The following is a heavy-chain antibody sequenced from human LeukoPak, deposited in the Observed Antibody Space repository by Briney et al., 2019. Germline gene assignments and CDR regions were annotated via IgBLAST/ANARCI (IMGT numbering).Heavy chain of an antibody. D-gene: IGHD3-9*01. Sequence: SETLSLTCTVSGGSISSSSYYWGWIRQPPGEGLEWIGSIYYSGSTYYNPSLKSRVTISVDTSKDQFSLKLSSVTAADTAVYYCARPADYDILTGYRYWGQGTLVTVSS. CDR3: ARPADYDILTGYRY. CDR2: IYYSGST. J-gene: IGHJ4*02. V-gene: IGHV4-39*01. CDR1: GGSISSSSYY.